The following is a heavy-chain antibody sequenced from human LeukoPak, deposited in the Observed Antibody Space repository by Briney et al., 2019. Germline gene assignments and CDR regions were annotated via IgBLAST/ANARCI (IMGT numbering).Heavy chain of an antibody. CDR2: VGIAADT. CDR3: ARDLGAYYYDSSGPY. CDR1: GFTFSDHA. J-gene: IGHJ4*02. Sequence: GGSLRLSCAASGFTFSDHAMHWVRQAPGKGLEWVSAVGIAADTFYPGSVKGRFTISRENAKNFLYLQMNSLRVEDTAVYYCARDLGAYYYDSSGPYWGQGTLVTVPS. D-gene: IGHD3-22*01. V-gene: IGHV3-13*01.